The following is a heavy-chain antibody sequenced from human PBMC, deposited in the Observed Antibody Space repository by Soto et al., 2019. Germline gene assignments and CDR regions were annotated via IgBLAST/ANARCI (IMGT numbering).Heavy chain of an antibody. CDR3: ERVKASGWLNWFDP. CDR2: ISAYNGNT. CDR1: VYTFTIYG. V-gene: IGHV1-18*01. Sequence: ASVKVSCTSSVYTFTIYGMIWVRQAPGQGLEWMGWISAYNGNTNYAQKLQGRVTMTTDTSTSTAYMELRSLRSDDTAVYYCERVKASGWLNWFDPWGQGTLVTVSS. J-gene: IGHJ5*02. D-gene: IGHD6-19*01.